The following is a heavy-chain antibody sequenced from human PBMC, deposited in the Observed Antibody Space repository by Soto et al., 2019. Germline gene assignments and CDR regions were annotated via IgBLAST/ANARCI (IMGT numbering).Heavy chain of an antibody. CDR2: IYYSGST. CDR1: GGSISSYY. Sequence: SDTLSLTFTVSGGSISSYYWSWIRQPPGRGLEWIGYIYYSGSTNYNPSLKSRVTISVDTSKNQFSLKLSAVTAADTAVYYCEREYSSSSGLDYWGQGTLVTVSS. CDR3: EREYSSSSGLDY. D-gene: IGHD6-6*01. J-gene: IGHJ4*02. V-gene: IGHV4-59*01.